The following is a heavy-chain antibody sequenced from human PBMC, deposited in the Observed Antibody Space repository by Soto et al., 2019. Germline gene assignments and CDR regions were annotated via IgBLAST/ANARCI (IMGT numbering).Heavy chain of an antibody. V-gene: IGHV3-33*01. Sequence: GGSLRLSCAASGFTFSSYGMHWVRQAPGKGLEWVAVIWYDGSNKYYADSVKGRFTISRDNSKNTLYLQMNSLRAEDTAVYYCARDSRVYTNMKDDFWSGYYTGDSYFDYWGQGTLVTVSS. J-gene: IGHJ4*02. CDR3: ARDSRVYTNMKDDFWSGYYTGDSYFDY. D-gene: IGHD3-3*01. CDR1: GFTFSSYG. CDR2: IWYDGSNK.